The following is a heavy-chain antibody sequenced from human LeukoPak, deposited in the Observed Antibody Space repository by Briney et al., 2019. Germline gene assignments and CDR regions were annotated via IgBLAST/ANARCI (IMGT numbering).Heavy chain of an antibody. CDR2: ISWNSGSI. Sequence: GRSLRLSCATSGFTFDDYAMHWVRQAPGKGLEWVSGISWNSGSIGYADSVKGRFTISRDNAKNSLYLQMNSLRAEDTALYYCARDLSSSGWEKYYFEYWGQGTLVTVSS. CDR3: ARDLSSSGWEKYYFEY. J-gene: IGHJ4*02. CDR1: GFTFDDYA. V-gene: IGHV3-9*01. D-gene: IGHD6-19*01.